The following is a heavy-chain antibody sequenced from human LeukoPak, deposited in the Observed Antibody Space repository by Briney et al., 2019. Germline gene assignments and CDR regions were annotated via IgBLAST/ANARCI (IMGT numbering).Heavy chain of an antibody. CDR3: ARVDDSSGYYPNWFDP. V-gene: IGHV4-30-4*07. Sequence: SETLSLTCAVSGGSISSGGYSWSWIRQPPGKGLEWIGYIYYSGSTYYNPSLKSRVTISVDTSKNQFSLKLSSVTAADTAVYYCARVDDSSGYYPNWFDPWGQGTLVTVSS. CDR1: GGSISSGGYS. D-gene: IGHD3-22*01. J-gene: IGHJ5*02. CDR2: IYYSGST.